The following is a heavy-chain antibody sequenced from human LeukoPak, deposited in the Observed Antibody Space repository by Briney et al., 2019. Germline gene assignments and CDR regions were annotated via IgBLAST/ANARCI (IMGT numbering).Heavy chain of an antibody. CDR2: IRYDGSNK. D-gene: IGHD3-22*01. CDR1: GFTFSSYG. V-gene: IGHV3-30*02. CDR3: AKSNYYDSSDWFDP. Sequence: GGSLRLSCAAAGFTFSSYGMHWVRQAAGKGLEWVAFIRYDGSNKFYADSVKGRFTISRDNSKNTLYLQMNSLRAEDTAVYYCAKSNYYDSSDWFDPWGQGTLVTVSS. J-gene: IGHJ5*02.